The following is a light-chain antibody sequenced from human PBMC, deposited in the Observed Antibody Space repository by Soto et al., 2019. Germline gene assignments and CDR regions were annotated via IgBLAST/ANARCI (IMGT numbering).Light chain of an antibody. J-gene: IGLJ1*01. CDR2: DVS. Sequence: QSALTQPRSVSGSPGQSVTISCTGTSSDVGGYNYVSWYQQHPGKAPKLMNDVSKRPSGVPDRFSGSKSGNTASLTISGLQAEDEADYYCCSYAGSSYVFGTGTKVTVL. V-gene: IGLV2-11*01. CDR1: SSDVGGYNY. CDR3: CSYAGSSYV.